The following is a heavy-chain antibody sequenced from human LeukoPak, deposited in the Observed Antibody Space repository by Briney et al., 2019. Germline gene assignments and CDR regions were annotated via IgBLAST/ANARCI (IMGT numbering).Heavy chain of an antibody. Sequence: SVMVSCKASGGTFSSYAISWVRQAPGQGLEWMGGIIPIFGTANYAQKFRGRVTITADKSTSTAYMELSSLRSEDTAVYYCARDRDPICGGDCYSSYDYWGQGTLVTVSS. J-gene: IGHJ4*02. CDR3: ARDRDPICGGDCYSSYDY. CDR1: GGTFSSYA. V-gene: IGHV1-69*06. CDR2: IIPIFGTA. D-gene: IGHD2-21*02.